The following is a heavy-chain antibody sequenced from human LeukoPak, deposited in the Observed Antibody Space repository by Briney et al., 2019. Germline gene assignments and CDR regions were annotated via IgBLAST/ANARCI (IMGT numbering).Heavy chain of an antibody. J-gene: IGHJ4*02. CDR3: TLDRAVAGGSYFDY. CDR2: IYYSGST. V-gene: IGHV4-39*01. Sequence: KPSETLSLTCTVSGGSISSSSYYWGWIRQPPGKGLEWIGSIYYSGSTDYNPSPKSRITISVDPSKNQFSLKLSSVTATDTAVYYCTLDRAVAGGSYFDYWGQGNLVSVTS. CDR1: GGSISSSSYY. D-gene: IGHD6-19*01.